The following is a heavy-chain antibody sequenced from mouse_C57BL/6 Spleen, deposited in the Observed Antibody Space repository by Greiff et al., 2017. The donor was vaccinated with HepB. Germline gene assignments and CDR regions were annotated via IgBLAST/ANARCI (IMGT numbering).Heavy chain of an antibody. D-gene: IGHD1-1*01. CDR2: IYPGSGST. V-gene: IGHV1-55*01. J-gene: IGHJ2*01. Sequence: VQLQQSGAELVKPGASVKMSCKASGYTFTSYWITWVKQRPGQGLEWIGDIYPGSGSTNYNEKFKSKATLTVDTSSSTAYMQLSSLTSEDSAVYYWARGITTVVAGVFDYWGQGTTLTVSS. CDR1: GYTFTSYW. CDR3: ARGITTVVAGVFDY.